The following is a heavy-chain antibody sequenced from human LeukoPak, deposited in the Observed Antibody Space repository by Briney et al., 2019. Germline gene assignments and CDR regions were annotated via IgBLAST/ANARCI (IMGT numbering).Heavy chain of an antibody. D-gene: IGHD6-13*01. CDR2: INPNSGGT. CDR3: AAYSNMRDWFDP. V-gene: IGHV1-2*02. Sequence: ASVKVSCKASGYAFTGYYMHWVRQAPGQGLEWMGWINPNSGGTNYAQKFQGRVTMTRDTSISTAYMELSRLRSDDTAVYYCAAYSNMRDWFDPWGQGTLVTVSS. J-gene: IGHJ5*02. CDR1: GYAFTGYY.